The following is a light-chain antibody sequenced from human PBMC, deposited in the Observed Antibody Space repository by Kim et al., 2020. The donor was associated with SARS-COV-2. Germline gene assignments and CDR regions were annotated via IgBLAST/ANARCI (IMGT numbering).Light chain of an antibody. J-gene: IGLJ2*01. Sequence: SVSPGQKASIPCSGDKLGDKYACWYQQKPGQSPVLVIYQDSTRPSGIPERFSGSNSGNTATLTISGTQAMDEADYYCQAWDSSTVVFGGGTQLTVL. V-gene: IGLV3-1*01. CDR3: QAWDSSTVV. CDR2: QDS. CDR1: KLGDKY.